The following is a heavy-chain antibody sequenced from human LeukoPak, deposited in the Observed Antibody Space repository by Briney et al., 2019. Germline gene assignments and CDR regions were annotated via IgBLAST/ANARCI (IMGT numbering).Heavy chain of an antibody. CDR3: ARVYCSGGSCYLSYYYYGMDV. CDR1: GGSISSSFYY. D-gene: IGHD2-15*01. Sequence: SETLSLTCTVSGGSISSSFYYWSWIRQPPGKGLEWIGEINHSGSTNYNPSLKSRVTISVDTSKNQFSLKLSSVTAADTAVYYCARVYCSGGSCYLSYYYYGMDVWGQGTTVTVYS. V-gene: IGHV4-39*07. J-gene: IGHJ6*02. CDR2: INHSGST.